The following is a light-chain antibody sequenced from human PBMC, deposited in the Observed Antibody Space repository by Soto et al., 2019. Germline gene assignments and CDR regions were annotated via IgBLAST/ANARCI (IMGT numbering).Light chain of an antibody. CDR1: RSNIGSNS. V-gene: IGLV1-47*01. J-gene: IGLJ2*01. Sequence: QSLLTQPPSASGPPGQRVTMSCSGSRSNIGSNSVYWYQQLPGTAPKLLIYRNSQRPSGVPDRFSGSKSGSSASLDISGLRSEDEADYYCAAWDNSLSAVVFGGGTKLTVL. CDR2: RNS. CDR3: AAWDNSLSAVV.